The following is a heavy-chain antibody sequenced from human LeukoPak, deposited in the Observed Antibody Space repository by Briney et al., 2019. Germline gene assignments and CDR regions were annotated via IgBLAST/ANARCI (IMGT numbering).Heavy chain of an antibody. Sequence: GGSLRLSCAASGFTFSSYWMHWARQAPGKGLVWVSRINTDGSNTNYADSVKGRFTISRDNSKNTLYLQMNSLRAEDTAVYYCAKIISSSWVYAFDIWGQGTMVTVSS. CDR3: AKIISSSWVYAFDI. CDR1: GFTFSSYW. CDR2: INTDGSNT. J-gene: IGHJ3*02. D-gene: IGHD6-13*01. V-gene: IGHV3-74*01.